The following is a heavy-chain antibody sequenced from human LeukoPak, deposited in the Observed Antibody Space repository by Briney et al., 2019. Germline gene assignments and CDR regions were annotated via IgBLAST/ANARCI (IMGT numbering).Heavy chain of an antibody. J-gene: IGHJ5*02. Sequence: SETLSLTCTVSGGSISSSTYYWGWIRQPPGKGLEWIGGLHYTGGTYYNPSLKSRVTISVDTSNNQFSLKLSPVTAADTAIYYCARVAAKNFVMLISNFDPWGQGALLTVCS. CDR3: ARVAAKNFVMLISNFDP. CDR1: GGSISSSTYY. D-gene: IGHD3-3*01. V-gene: IGHV4-39*01. CDR2: LHYTGGT.